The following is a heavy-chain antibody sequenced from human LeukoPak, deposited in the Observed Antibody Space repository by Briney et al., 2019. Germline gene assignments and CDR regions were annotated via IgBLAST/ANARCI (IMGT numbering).Heavy chain of an antibody. D-gene: IGHD5-12*01. CDR3: ARWGQYSGYEKHDY. J-gene: IGHJ4*02. Sequence: GGSLRLSCAASGFTFSSYEMNWVRQAPGKGLEWVSYISSSGSTIYYADSVKGRFTISRDNAKNSLYLQMNSLRAEDTAVYYCARWGQYSGYEKHDYWGQGTLVTVSS. V-gene: IGHV3-48*03. CDR2: ISSSGSTI. CDR1: GFTFSSYE.